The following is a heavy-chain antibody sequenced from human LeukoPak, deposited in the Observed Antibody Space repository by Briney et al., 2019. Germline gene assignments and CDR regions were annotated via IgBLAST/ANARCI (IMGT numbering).Heavy chain of an antibody. D-gene: IGHD2-2*01. CDR2: IYTSGST. J-gene: IGHJ5*02. V-gene: IGHV4-4*07. CDR3: ARDLQYQLLRWFDP. Sequence: SETLSLTCTVSGGSISSYYWSWIRQPAGKGLEWIGRIYTSGSTNYNPSLKSRVTMSVDTSKNQFSLKLSSVTAADTAVYYCARDLQYQLLRWFDPWGQGTLVTVSS. CDR1: GGSISSYY.